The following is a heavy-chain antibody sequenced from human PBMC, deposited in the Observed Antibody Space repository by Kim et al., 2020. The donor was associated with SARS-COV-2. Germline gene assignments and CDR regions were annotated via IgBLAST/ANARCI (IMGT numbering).Heavy chain of an antibody. V-gene: IGHV4-34*01. CDR1: GGSFSGYY. Sequence: SETLSLTCAVYGGSFSGYYWSWIRQPPGKGLEWIGEINHSGSTNYNPSLKSRVTISVDTSKNQISLKLSSVTAADTAVYYCARSRSGSYYSDFYYWGQGT. J-gene: IGHJ4*02. CDR2: INHSGST. D-gene: IGHD1-26*01. CDR3: ARSRSGSYYSDFYY.